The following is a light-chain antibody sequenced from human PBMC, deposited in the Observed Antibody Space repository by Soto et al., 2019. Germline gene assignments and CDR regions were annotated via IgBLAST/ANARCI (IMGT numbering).Light chain of an antibody. CDR1: QRGSSC. CDR3: QPSSNWPLT. Sequence: EIVVTQSPSTLSFSPGERATLSCRASQRGSSCLAWYQQKPGQAPRLLIYDASNMATGIPPRFSGSGYGTDITVTISTLEPENFAVYYCQPSSNWPLTFGGGTQVEIK. V-gene: IGKV3-11*01. J-gene: IGKJ4*01. CDR2: DAS.